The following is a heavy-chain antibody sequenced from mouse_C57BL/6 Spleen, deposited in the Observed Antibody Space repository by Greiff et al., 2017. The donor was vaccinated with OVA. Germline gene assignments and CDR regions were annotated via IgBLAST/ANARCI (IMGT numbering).Heavy chain of an antibody. Sequence: VQLQQPGAELVKPGASVKLSCKASGYTFTSYWMHWVQQRPGQGLEWIGMIHPNSGSTNYNEKFKSKATLTVDNSSSTAYMQLSSLTSEDSAVYYCARSYYYGSRYFDYWGQGTTLTVSS. D-gene: IGHD1-1*01. J-gene: IGHJ2*01. CDR3: ARSYYYGSRYFDY. V-gene: IGHV1-64*01. CDR2: IHPNSGST. CDR1: GYTFTSYW.